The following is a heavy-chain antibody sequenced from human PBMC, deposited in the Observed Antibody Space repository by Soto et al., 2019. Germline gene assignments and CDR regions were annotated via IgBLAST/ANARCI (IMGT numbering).Heavy chain of an antibody. CDR2: VNHSGDT. CDR1: GGSFSGYY. D-gene: IGHD3-22*01. J-gene: IGHJ6*02. CDR3: AGCRYHGSSGFYTNRNFYGMDV. Sequence: QVQLQQWDAGLLKPSETLSLTCGVYGGSFSGYYWTWIRQSPGMGLEWIGEVNHSGDTNYNPSLKSRVTISVDTSKNQFSLKLSSVTAADRAVYFCAGCRYHGSSGFYTNRNFYGMDVWGQGTTVTVSS. V-gene: IGHV4-34*02.